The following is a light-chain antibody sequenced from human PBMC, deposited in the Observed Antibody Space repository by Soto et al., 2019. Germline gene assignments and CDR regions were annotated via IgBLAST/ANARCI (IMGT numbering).Light chain of an antibody. CDR2: AGS. V-gene: IGKV3-15*01. CDR1: QKLRRN. Sequence: EMVMTQSPATLSVYPGERATLSCRDSQKLRRNLACYQQQPGTAPRLLIYAGSTRATGIPARLSGSGSEKDFTLTISSLQSEDVAVYHGQQYDSWPHTFGQGTKLEIK. CDR3: QQYDSWPHT. J-gene: IGKJ2*01.